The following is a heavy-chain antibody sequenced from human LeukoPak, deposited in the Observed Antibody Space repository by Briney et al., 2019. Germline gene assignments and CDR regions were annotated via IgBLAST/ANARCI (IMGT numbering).Heavy chain of an antibody. V-gene: IGHV6-1*01. D-gene: IGHD1/OR15-1a*01. J-gene: IGHJ4*02. CDR2: TYYRSKWSN. CDR1: GDSVSSKSAV. CDR3: ARGTAAAFEY. Sequence: SQTLSLTCAISGDSVSSKSAVWHWIRQSPSRGFEWLGRTYYRSKWSNDYAVSVKSRITINPDTSKNQFSLQLNSVTPEDAAVYYCARGTAAAFEYWGQGTLVTVSS.